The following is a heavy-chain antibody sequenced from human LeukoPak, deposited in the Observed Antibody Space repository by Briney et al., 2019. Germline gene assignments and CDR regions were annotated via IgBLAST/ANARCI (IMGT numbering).Heavy chain of an antibody. CDR1: GFTFNSYA. J-gene: IGHJ6*02. V-gene: IGHV3-23*01. D-gene: IGHD3-10*01. CDR2: ISGSGGST. CDR3: AKDQELWFEPIYYYYGMDV. Sequence: GGSLRLSCAASGFTFNSYAMSWVRQAPGKGLEWVSAISGSGGSTYYADSVKGRFTISRDNSKNTLYLQMNSLRAEDTAVYYCAKDQELWFEPIYYYYGMDVWGQGTTVTVSS.